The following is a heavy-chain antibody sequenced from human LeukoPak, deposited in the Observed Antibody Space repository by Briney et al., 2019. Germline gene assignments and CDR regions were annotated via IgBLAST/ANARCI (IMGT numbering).Heavy chain of an antibody. V-gene: IGHV4-39*01. Sequence: SETLSLTCTVSGGSISSSSYYWGWIRQPPGKGLEGIGNIYYNGSTYYNPSLKSRVPISVDTSKNQFSLKLSSVTAADTAVYYCARRRYESGTSYPSYFDYWGQGTLVTVSS. J-gene: IGHJ4*02. D-gene: IGHD3-22*01. CDR1: GGSISSSSYY. CDR3: ARRRYESGTSYPSYFDY. CDR2: IYYNGST.